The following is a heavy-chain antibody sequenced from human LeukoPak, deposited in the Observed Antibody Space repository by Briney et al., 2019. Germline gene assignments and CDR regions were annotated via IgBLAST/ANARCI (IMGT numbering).Heavy chain of an antibody. V-gene: IGHV3-33*01. CDR1: GFTFNIYA. Sequence: GGSLRLSCAASGFTFNIYAMHWVRQAPGQGLEWVAIIYYDGSVKYYADSVKGRLTISRDSSKNAVYLRMNSLRADDTAVYYCARGGGVEAAMALDYWGQGTLVAVSS. J-gene: IGHJ4*02. CDR3: ARGGGVEAAMALDY. CDR2: IYYDGSVK. D-gene: IGHD5-18*01.